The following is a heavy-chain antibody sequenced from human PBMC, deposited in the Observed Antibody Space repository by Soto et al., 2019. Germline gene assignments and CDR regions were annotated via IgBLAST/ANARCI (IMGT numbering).Heavy chain of an antibody. CDR2: IDEDGNEK. CDR3: ARGAPYYYDSSGYSQFRPDDAFDI. CDR1: GFTFSNSW. Sequence: GGSLRLSCSASGFTFSNSWMTWVRQAPGKGLEWVANIDEDGNEKNIVDSVKGRFTIFRDNAKSSLYLQMNSLRAEDTAVYYCARGAPYYYDSSGYSQFRPDDAFDIWGQGTMVTVSS. D-gene: IGHD3-22*01. V-gene: IGHV3-7*02. J-gene: IGHJ3*02.